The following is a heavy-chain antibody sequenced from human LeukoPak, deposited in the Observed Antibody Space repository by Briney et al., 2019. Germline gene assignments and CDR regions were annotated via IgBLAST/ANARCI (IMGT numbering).Heavy chain of an antibody. Sequence: TGGSLRLSCAASGFTFSNFEMNWVRQAPGKGLEWVSYISGSGASIYYADSVKGRFTMSRDNAKNSLYLQMNSLRAEDTAVYYCARVYEYGTFDYWGQGTLVTVSS. CDR3: ARVYEYGTFDY. CDR1: GFTFSNFE. V-gene: IGHV3-48*03. D-gene: IGHD3-16*01. J-gene: IGHJ4*02. CDR2: ISGSGASI.